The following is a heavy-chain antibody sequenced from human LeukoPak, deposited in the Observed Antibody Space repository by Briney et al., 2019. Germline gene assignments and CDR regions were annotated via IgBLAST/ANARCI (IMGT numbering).Heavy chain of an antibody. Sequence: GGSLRLSCAASGFTFSSYAMHWVRQARGKGLEWVAAISYDGNNKYYADSVKGRFTISRDNSKNTLYLQMNSLRAEDTAVFYCARGPKFAIRMIVVVTKGHFDYWGQGTLVTVSS. D-gene: IGHD3-22*01. J-gene: IGHJ4*02. CDR2: ISYDGNNK. V-gene: IGHV3-30*04. CDR3: ARGPKFAIRMIVVVTKGHFDY. CDR1: GFTFSSYA.